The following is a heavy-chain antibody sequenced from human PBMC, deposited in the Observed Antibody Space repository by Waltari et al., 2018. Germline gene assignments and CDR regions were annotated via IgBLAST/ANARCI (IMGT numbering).Heavy chain of an antibody. CDR2: IIPSLGTP. J-gene: IGHJ5*02. CDR1: GGTFGRFA. Sequence: QVQLVQSGAEVKKPGSSVKVSCRASGGTFGRFALSWVRQAPGQGLGVMGGIIPSLGTPNYAQRVQGRLTITADERTSTVFMELTSLTSDYTAIYFCARREIGGPLDPWGQGTLVTVSS. D-gene: IGHD1-1*01. V-gene: IGHV1-69*11. CDR3: ARREIGGPLDP.